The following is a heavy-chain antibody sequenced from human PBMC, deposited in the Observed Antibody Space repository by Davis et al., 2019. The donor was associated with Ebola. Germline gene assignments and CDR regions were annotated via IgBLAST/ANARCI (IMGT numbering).Heavy chain of an antibody. J-gene: IGHJ4*02. CDR2: INAGNGNT. D-gene: IGHD3-9*01. CDR1: GYTFTSYA. V-gene: IGHV1-3*01. CDR3: ASSGGGLRYFDWSLDY. Sequence: AASVKVSCKASGYTFTSYAMHWVRQAPGQRLEWMGWINAGNGNTKYSQKFQGRVTITADESTSTAYMELSSLRSEDTAVYYCASSGGGLRYFDWSLDYWGQGTLVTVSS.